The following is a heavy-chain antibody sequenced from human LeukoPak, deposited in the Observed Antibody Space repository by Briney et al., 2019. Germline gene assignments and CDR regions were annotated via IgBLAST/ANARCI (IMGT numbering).Heavy chain of an antibody. D-gene: IGHD3-3*01. Sequence: ASVRVSCKTSGYTFTSYGISWVRQAPGQGLEWMGWISGYNGNTKFLRKLQDRVTMTTDTSTSTAYMELRSLRPDDTAVYYCARDQYDFWGSSTYWGQGTLVTVSS. CDR1: GYTFTSYG. CDR3: ARDQYDFWGSSTY. CDR2: ISGYNGNT. J-gene: IGHJ4*02. V-gene: IGHV1-18*01.